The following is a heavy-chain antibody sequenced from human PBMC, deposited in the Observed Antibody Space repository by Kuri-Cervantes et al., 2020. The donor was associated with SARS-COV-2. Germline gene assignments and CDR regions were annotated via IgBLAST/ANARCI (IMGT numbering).Heavy chain of an antibody. CDR2: IYYSGST. J-gene: IGHJ3*02. CDR1: GGSISSGGYY. Sequence: SCTVSGGSISSGGYYWSWIRQHPGKGLEWIGYIYYSGSTYYNPSLKSRIPISVDTSKNQLFIKLSSVTAADTAVYYCSRDSAYYDSQPYAFDIWGQGKMVTVSS. D-gene: IGHD3-22*01. CDR3: SRDSAYYDSQPYAFDI. V-gene: IGHV4-31*02.